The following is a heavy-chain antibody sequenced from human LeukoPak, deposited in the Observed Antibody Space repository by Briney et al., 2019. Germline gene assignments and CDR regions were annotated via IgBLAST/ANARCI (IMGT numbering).Heavy chain of an antibody. CDR1: GGSISSGGYS. CDR3: ARGTLT. V-gene: IGHV4-34*01. Sequence: SKTLSLTCAVSGGSISSGGYSWSWIRQPPGKGLEWIGEINHSGSTNYNPSLKSRVTISVDTSKNQFSLKLSSVTAADTAVYYCARGTLTWGQGTLVTVSS. CDR2: INHSGST. D-gene: IGHD3-16*01. J-gene: IGHJ5*02.